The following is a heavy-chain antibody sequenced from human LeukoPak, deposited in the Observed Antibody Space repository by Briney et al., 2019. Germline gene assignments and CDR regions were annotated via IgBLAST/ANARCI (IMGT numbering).Heavy chain of an antibody. CDR3: ARSGRGTYYYFDL. Sequence: ASVKVSCKASSYSFTRYGISWVRQAPGQRLEWMGWISGYNGNTNYAQKFLGRVSMTADTSTSTAYMELRSLTSDDTAVYYCARSGRGTYYYFDLWGQGTLVTVSS. CDR2: ISGYNGNT. CDR1: SYSFTRYG. D-gene: IGHD5-12*01. V-gene: IGHV1-18*01. J-gene: IGHJ4*02.